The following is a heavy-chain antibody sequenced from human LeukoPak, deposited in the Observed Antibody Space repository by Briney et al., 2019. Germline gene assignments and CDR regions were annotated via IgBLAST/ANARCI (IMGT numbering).Heavy chain of an antibody. J-gene: IGHJ4*02. CDR3: AKTSKYYYDSSGYYDY. CDR2: ISYDGSNK. V-gene: IGHV3-30*18. D-gene: IGHD3-22*01. Sequence: GGSLRLSCAASGFTFSSYAMSWVRQAPGKGLEWVAVISYDGSNKYYADSVKGRFTISRDNSKNTLYLQMNSLRAEDTAVYYCAKTSKYYYDSSGYYDYWGQGTLVTVSS. CDR1: GFTFSSYA.